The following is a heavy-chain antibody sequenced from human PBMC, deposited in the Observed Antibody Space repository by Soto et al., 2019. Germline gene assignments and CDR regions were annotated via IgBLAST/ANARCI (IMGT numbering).Heavy chain of an antibody. Sequence: EVQLLESGGGLVQPGGSLRLSCAASGFTFSSYAMSWVRQAPGKGLEWVSAISGSGGSTYYADSVKGRFTISRDNSKNTLYLQINSLRAEDTAVYYCAKGCTNGVCYHDYWGQGTLVTVSS. CDR2: ISGSGGST. D-gene: IGHD2-8*01. CDR3: AKGCTNGVCYHDY. CDR1: GFTFSSYA. V-gene: IGHV3-23*01. J-gene: IGHJ4*02.